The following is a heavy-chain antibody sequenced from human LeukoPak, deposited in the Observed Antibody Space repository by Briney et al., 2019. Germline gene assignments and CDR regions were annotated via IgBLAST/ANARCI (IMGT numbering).Heavy chain of an antibody. J-gene: IGHJ5*02. CDR2: LSGSGGNT. CDR1: GFPFSSFA. D-gene: IGHD1-26*01. Sequence: GGSLRLSCAASGFPFSSFAMSWVRQAPGKGLEWVSSLSGSGGNTYYADSVKGRFTISRDNSKNALYLQMNSLRAEDTAVYYCAKDQYSGSYYWFDPWGQGTLVTVSS. CDR3: AKDQYSGSYYWFDP. V-gene: IGHV3-23*01.